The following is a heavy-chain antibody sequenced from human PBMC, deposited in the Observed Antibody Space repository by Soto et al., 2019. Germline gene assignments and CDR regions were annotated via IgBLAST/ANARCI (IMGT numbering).Heavy chain of an antibody. J-gene: IGHJ4*02. CDR3: ARDLGFGLSDY. V-gene: IGHV1-3*01. CDR1: GYTFTSYA. D-gene: IGHD3-10*01. CDR2: INAGNGNT. Sequence: QVQLVQSGAEVKKPGASVKVSCKASGYTFTSYAMHWVRQAPGHRLAWMAWINAGNGNTKYSQKFQGRVTITRDTSASTGYMELGSLRSEDTAVYYCARDLGFGLSDYWGQGTLVTVSS.